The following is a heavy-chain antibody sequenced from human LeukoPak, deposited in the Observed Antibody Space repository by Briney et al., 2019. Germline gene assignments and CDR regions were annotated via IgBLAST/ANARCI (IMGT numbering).Heavy chain of an antibody. J-gene: IGHJ3*02. CDR1: GFTFRSYW. D-gene: IGHD2-21*01. V-gene: IGHV3-74*01. CDR2: ISGDGGST. Sequence: GGSLRLSCAASGFTFRSYWMNWVRHAPGKGLVWVSRISGDGGSTVYADSVKGRFTISRDNAKNTLYLQMNSLRGDDTALYYCVRDLFPDAFDIWGQGTMVTVFS. CDR3: VRDLFPDAFDI.